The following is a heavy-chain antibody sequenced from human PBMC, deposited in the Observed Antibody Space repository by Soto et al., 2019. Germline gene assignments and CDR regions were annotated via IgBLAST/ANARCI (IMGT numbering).Heavy chain of an antibody. Sequence: SETLSLTCAVYGGSFSGYYWSWIRQPPGKGLEWIGEINHSGSTNYNPSLKSRVTISVDTSKNQFSLKLSSVTAADTAVYYCGGGGRQEVATIPTRWFDYWGQGTLVTVSS. V-gene: IGHV4-34*01. J-gene: IGHJ4*02. CDR3: GGGGRQEVATIPTRWFDY. CDR1: GGSFSGYY. D-gene: IGHD5-12*01. CDR2: INHSGST.